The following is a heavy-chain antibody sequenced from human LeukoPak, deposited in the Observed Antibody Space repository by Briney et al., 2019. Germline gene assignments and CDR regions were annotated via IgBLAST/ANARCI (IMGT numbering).Heavy chain of an antibody. CDR3: ARGEVEMPTTLVTLGY. D-gene: IGHD5-24*01. CDR1: GYTFTVYY. CDR2: INANSGGT. J-gene: IGHJ4*02. V-gene: IGHV1-2*02. Sequence: ASVTVSFKASGYTFTVYYIHWVRQAPGQGLEWMGWINANSGGTNYAQKFQGRVTMSRDTSITTAYMELSRLRSDDTAVYYCARGEVEMPTTLVTLGYWGQGTLVTVSS.